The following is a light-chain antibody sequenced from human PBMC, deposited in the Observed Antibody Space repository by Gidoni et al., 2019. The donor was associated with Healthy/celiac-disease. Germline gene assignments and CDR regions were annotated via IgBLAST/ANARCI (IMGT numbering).Light chain of an antibody. CDR1: QSVNSN. V-gene: IGKV3-15*01. CDR2: GAS. Sequence: ELVMTQSPATLSVSPGERATLSCRASQSVNSNLAWYQQKPGQAPRLRIYGASTRATGIPARFSGSGSGTEFTLTISSLQSEDFAVYYCQQYNNWPPWTFGQGTKVEIK. CDR3: QQYNNWPPWT. J-gene: IGKJ1*01.